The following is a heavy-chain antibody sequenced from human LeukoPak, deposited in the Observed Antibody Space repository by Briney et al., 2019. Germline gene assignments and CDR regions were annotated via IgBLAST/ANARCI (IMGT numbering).Heavy chain of an antibody. V-gene: IGHV4-39*01. Sequence: PSETLSLTCTVSGGSISSSSYYWGWIRQPPGKGLEWIGSIYYSGSTYYNPSLKSRVTISVDTSKNQFSLKLSSVTAADTAVYYCALGYYYDSSGYPTFDYWGQGTLVTVSS. J-gene: IGHJ4*02. D-gene: IGHD3-22*01. CDR2: IYYSGST. CDR3: ALGYYYDSSGYPTFDY. CDR1: GGSISSSSYY.